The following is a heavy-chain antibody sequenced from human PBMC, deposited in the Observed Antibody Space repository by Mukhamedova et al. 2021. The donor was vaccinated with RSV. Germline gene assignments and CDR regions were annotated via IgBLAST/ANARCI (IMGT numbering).Heavy chain of an antibody. J-gene: IGHJ4*02. D-gene: IGHD3-22*01. CDR3: ARDLGYYDSSGHAPY. CDR2: ISSSSYI. V-gene: IGHV3-21*01. CDR1: S. Sequence: SMNWVRQAPGKGLEWVSSISSSSYIYYADSVKGRFTISRDNAKNSLYLQMNSLRAEDTAVYYCARDLGYYDSSGHAPYWGQGTL.